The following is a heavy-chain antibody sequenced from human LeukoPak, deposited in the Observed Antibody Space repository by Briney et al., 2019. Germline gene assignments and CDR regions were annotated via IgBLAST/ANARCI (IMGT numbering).Heavy chain of an antibody. D-gene: IGHD2-15*01. V-gene: IGHV4-39*01. J-gene: IGHJ4*02. CDR1: GGSISSSSYY. CDR3: ARRVVVAATMIDY. CDR2: IYYSGST. Sequence: MASETLSLTCTVSGGSISSSSYYWGWIRQPPGKGLEWIGSIYYSGSTYYNPSLKSRVTISVDTSKNQFSLELSSVTAADTAVYYCARRVVVAATMIDYWGQGTLVTVSS.